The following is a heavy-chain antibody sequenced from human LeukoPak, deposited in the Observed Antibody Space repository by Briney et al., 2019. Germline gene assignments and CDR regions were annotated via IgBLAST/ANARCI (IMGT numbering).Heavy chain of an antibody. Sequence: SVKVSCKASGGTFSSYAISWVRQAPGQGLEWMGGIIPIFGTANYAQKFQGRVTITADESTSTAYMELSSLRSEDTAMYYCATPSGGEYYDSSGYSFDYWGQETLVTVSS. V-gene: IGHV1-69*13. CDR2: IIPIFGTA. CDR3: ATPSGGEYYDSSGYSFDY. CDR1: GGTFSSYA. J-gene: IGHJ4*02. D-gene: IGHD3-22*01.